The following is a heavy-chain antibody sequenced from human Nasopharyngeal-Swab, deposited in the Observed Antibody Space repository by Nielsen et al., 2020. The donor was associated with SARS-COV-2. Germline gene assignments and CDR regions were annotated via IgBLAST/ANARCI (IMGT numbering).Heavy chain of an antibody. CDR3: VRDTPAMFVY. J-gene: IGHJ4*02. Sequence: LSLTRAASGFSFNMYTLNWVRQAPGKGLEWVSGISSTGDYIYYAASVKGRFTISRDNAKNSLYLQMNSLRAEDAAVYYCVRDTPAMFVYWGQGTLVTVSS. CDR2: ISSTGDYI. CDR1: GFSFNMYT. V-gene: IGHV3-21*01.